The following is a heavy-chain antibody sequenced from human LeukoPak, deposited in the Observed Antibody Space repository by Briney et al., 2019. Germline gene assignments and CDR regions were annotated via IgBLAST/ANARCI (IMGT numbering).Heavy chain of an antibody. CDR2: ISGCSGNT. D-gene: IGHD3-10*01. CDR1: GFTFTSYA. Sequence: EASVKLSCEASGFTFTSYAMSWVRQAPGQGLEWMSGISGCSGNTDLAQKFKGRVTLATDASTSTAYVELRSLRSDDTVVYFCARGGSRSRRGDDAFDIWGQGTMVTGSS. J-gene: IGHJ3*02. V-gene: IGHV1-18*01. CDR3: ARGGSRSRRGDDAFDI.